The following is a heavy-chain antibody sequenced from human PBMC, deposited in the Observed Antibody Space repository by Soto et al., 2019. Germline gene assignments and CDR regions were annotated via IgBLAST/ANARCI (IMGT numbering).Heavy chain of an antibody. D-gene: IGHD3-16*01. V-gene: IGHV1-46*01. CDR3: ARGGGTLDY. CDR2: ISPRDGST. CDR1: GYTFFNYA. J-gene: IGHJ4*02. Sequence: ASVKVSCKATGYTFFNYALYWVRQAPGQGLEWIGIISPRDGSTTYAQKFQGRVTMTRDTSTSTVYIELSSLRSEDTATYYCARGGGTLDYWGQGALVTVSS.